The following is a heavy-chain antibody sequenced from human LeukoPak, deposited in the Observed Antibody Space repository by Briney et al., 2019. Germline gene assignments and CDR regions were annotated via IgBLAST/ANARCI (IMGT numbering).Heavy chain of an antibody. CDR2: INPNSGGT. J-gene: IGHJ4*02. D-gene: IGHD5-12*01. CDR1: VYTFTAYY. V-gene: IGHV1-2*04. Sequence: SVKVSRKASVYTFTAYYMHGVRQAPAQGREWMGWINPNSGGTNYAQKFQGWVTMTRDTSISTAYMELRRLRSDDTAVYYCARGLGYSGYDYDYWGQGTLVTVSS. CDR3: ARGLGYSGYDYDY.